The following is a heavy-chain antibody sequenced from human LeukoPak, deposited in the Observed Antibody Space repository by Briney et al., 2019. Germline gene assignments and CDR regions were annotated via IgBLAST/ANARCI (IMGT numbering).Heavy chain of an antibody. CDR3: AKDRYRVKLALDY. J-gene: IGHJ4*02. D-gene: IGHD1-1*01. CDR2: ISGSVGST. V-gene: IGHV3-23*01. CDR1: GFTFSSYA. Sequence: GGSLRLSCAASGFTFSSYAMSWVRQAPGKGLEWVSAISGSVGSTYYADSVKGRFTISRDNSKNTLYLQMNSLRAEDTAVYYCAKDRYRVKLALDYWGQGTLVTVSS.